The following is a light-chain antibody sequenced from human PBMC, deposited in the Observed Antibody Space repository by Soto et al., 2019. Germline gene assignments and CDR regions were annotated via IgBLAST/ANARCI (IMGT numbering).Light chain of an antibody. Sequence: QSVLTQPPSGSGAPGQRLTLSCTGTSSNIGAGYDVHWYQQLPGAAPKVVIYGNTNRPSGVPDRFSGSKSGPSASLVITGLQAEDEADYYCLSYDKSMSGYVFGAGTKVTVL. CDR1: SSNIGAGYD. CDR2: GNT. CDR3: LSYDKSMSGYV. J-gene: IGLJ1*01. V-gene: IGLV1-40*01.